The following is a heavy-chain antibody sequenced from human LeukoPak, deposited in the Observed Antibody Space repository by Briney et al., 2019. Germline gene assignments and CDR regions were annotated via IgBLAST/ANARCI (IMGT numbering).Heavy chain of an antibody. CDR1: GFTFSGYG. D-gene: IGHD3-3*01. CDR2: IRYDGSNK. Sequence: GGSLRLSCAASGFTFSGYGMHWVRQAPGKGLEWVAFIRYDGSNKYYADSVKGRFTISRDNSKNSLYLQMNSLRAEDTAVYYCARGGGFFLNMDVWGKGTTVTVSS. J-gene: IGHJ6*03. CDR3: ARGGGFFLNMDV. V-gene: IGHV3-30*02.